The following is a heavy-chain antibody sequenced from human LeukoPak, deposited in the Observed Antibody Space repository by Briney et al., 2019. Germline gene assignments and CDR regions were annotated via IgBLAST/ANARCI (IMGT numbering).Heavy chain of an antibody. J-gene: IGHJ4*02. V-gene: IGHV4-59*08. CDR1: GGSINSYY. Sequence: SETLSLTCTVSGGSINSYYWSWIRQPPGKGLEWIGYLSCSSSTNYNPSLKSRVIISLDTSKNQFSLKLSSVTAVDTAVYFCARHVVAFHYETSGYPQRGFYFDYWGQGTLGTLSS. D-gene: IGHD3-22*01. CDR3: ARHVVAFHYETSGYPQRGFYFDY. CDR2: LSCSSST.